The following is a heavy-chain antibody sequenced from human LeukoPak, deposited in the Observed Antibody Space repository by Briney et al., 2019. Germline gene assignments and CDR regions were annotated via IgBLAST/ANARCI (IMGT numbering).Heavy chain of an antibody. CDR1: GYTFTSYY. J-gene: IGHJ4*02. CDR2: INPSGGST. Sequence: ASVKVSCKASGYTFTSYYMHWVRQAPGQGLGWMGIINPSGGSTSYAQKFQGRVTMTRDTSTSTVYMELRSLRSDDTAVYYCARDAKLRYSSGWYDYWGQGTLVTVSS. D-gene: IGHD6-19*01. CDR3: ARDAKLRYSSGWYDY. V-gene: IGHV1-46*01.